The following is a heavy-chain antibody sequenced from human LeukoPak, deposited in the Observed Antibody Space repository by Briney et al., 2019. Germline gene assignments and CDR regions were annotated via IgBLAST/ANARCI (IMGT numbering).Heavy chain of an antibody. CDR2: IKQDGSEK. Sequence: PGGSLRLSCAASGFTFSNYWMTWVRQAPGKGLELVANIKQDGSEKNYVDSVKGRFTISRDNAQNSLYLQMNSLRAEDTAVYYCASTATCSFWGQGTMVTVSS. D-gene: IGHD2-2*01. V-gene: IGHV3-7*01. CDR3: ASTATCSF. J-gene: IGHJ3*01. CDR1: GFTFSNYW.